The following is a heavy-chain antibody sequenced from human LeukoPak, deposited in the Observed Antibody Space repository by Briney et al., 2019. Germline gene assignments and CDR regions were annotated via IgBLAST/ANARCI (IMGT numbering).Heavy chain of an antibody. CDR2: INPSGGGT. CDR1: GYTFTSYY. V-gene: IGHV1-46*01. Sequence: ASVKVSCKASGYTFTSYYMHWVRQAPGQGLEWMGIINPSGGGTSYAQKFQGRVTMTRDTSTSTVYMELSSLRSEDTAVYYCARVANKRTLDYWGQGTLVTVSS. D-gene: IGHD1-14*01. CDR3: ARVANKRTLDY. J-gene: IGHJ4*02.